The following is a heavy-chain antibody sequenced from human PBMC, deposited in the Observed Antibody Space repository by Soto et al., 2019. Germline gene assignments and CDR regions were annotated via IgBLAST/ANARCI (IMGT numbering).Heavy chain of an antibody. D-gene: IGHD2-15*01. V-gene: IGHV1-8*01. CDR2: MNPNSGNT. J-gene: IGHJ6*03. CDR3: ARLGYCSGGSCSTEVYYYYMDV. CDR1: GYTFTSYD. Sequence: QVQLVQSGAEVKKPGASVKVSCKASGYTFTSYDINWVRQATGQGLEWMGWMNPNSGNTGYAQKFQGRVTMTRNTSISTAYMELSSLRSEATAVYYCARLGYCSGGSCSTEVYYYYMDVWGKGTTVTVSS.